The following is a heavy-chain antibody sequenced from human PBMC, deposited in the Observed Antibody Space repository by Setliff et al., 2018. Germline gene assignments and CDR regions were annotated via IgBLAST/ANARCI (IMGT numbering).Heavy chain of an antibody. CDR1: GGSISSSNYY. CDR3: VGGVVVIAFPGH. J-gene: IGHJ4*02. D-gene: IGHD2-21*01. V-gene: IGHV4-39*01. CDR2: IYHSGST. Sequence: ETLSLTCTVSGGSISSSNYYWGWIRQPPGRGLEWIGNIYHSGSTYYNPSLKTRVTISVDTSKNQFSLRLSSVTAADTAVYYCVGGVVVIAFPGHWGQGTLVTVPQ.